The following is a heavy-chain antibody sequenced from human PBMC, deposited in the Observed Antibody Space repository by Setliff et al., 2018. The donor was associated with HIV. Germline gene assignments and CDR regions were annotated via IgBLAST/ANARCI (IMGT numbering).Heavy chain of an antibody. CDR2: IIPICGPG. CDR3: GRNRGNGWYYYDS. Sequence: SVKVSCKASGGTFSNFAISWVRQAPGQGLEWMGGIIPICGPGNYAQKFQGRVTITTDESTSTAYMELSSLRSEDTAVYYCGRNRGNGWYYYDSWGQGTLVTVSS. D-gene: IGHD3-22*01. CDR1: GGTFSNFA. J-gene: IGHJ4*02. V-gene: IGHV1-69*05.